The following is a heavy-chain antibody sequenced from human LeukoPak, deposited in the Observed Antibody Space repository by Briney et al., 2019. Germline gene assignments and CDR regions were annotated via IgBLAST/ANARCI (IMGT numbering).Heavy chain of an antibody. V-gene: IGHV3-23*01. J-gene: IGHJ4*02. CDR3: AKDHRHSGNNPGYFDY. D-gene: IGHD1-1*01. Sequence: PGGSLRLSCAASGFTFSSYAMSWVRQAPGKGLEWVSAISGSGGSTYYADSVKGRFTISRDNSKNTLYLQMNSLRAEDTAVYYCAKDHRHSGNNPGYFDYWGQGTLVTVSS. CDR2: ISGSGGST. CDR1: GFTFSSYA.